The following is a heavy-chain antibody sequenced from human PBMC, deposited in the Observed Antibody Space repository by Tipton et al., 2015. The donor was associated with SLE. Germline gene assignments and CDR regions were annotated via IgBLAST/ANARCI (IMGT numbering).Heavy chain of an antibody. Sequence: SLRLSCAASGFSFSTYGVAWVRQPPGKGLQWVSTIRNGGGKSDGKTYYAESVKGRLTISRDNAKNSLYLQMNSLRAEDTAVYYCARDYGDYVEYYYGMDVWGQGTTVTVSS. V-gene: IGHV3-21*01. D-gene: IGHD4-17*01. CDR3: ARDYGDYVEYYYGMDV. CDR2: IRNGGGKSDGKT. CDR1: GFSFSTYG. J-gene: IGHJ6*02.